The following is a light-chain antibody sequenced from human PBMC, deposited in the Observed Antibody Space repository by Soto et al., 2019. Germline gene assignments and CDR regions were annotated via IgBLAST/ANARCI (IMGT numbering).Light chain of an antibody. V-gene: IGKV1-5*01. CDR1: QSISSW. J-gene: IGKJ1*01. CDR3: QQYYGYSRT. CDR2: DAS. Sequence: DIQMTQSPSTLSASVGDRVTITCRASQSISSWLAWYQQKPGKAPKLLISDASSLKSGVQSRFSGSGSATEFTLTISSLQPDDFATYYCQQYYGYSRTFGQGTKVQIK.